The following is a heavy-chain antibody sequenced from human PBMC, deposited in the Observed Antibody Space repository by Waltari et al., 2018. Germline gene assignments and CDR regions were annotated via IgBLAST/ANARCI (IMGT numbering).Heavy chain of an antibody. D-gene: IGHD3-16*01. Sequence: QVQLVESGGGVVQPGRSLRLSCAASGFTFTKYSMHWVRQAPGKGLEWVAFISYDGSGEFYADSVKGRFTISRDNSMNTLYLQMDTLRPEDTALYYGARDLEITFGGVTGGDYWGQGTLVTVSS. J-gene: IGHJ4*02. CDR1: GFTFTKYS. CDR3: ARDLEITFGGVTGGDY. CDR2: ISYDGSGE. V-gene: IGHV3-30*01.